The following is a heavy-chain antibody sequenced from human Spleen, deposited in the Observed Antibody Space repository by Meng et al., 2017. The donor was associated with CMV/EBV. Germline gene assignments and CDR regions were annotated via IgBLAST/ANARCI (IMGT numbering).Heavy chain of an antibody. Sequence: ASVKVSCKASGYTFTDHYFHWVRQAPGQGLEWMGWINPKRGDANYAERFQGRVTMTRDTSINTVYMEMTSLRSDDTAVYYCAKRAGYTSSWYEFDPWGQGTLVTVSS. D-gene: IGHD6-13*01. CDR3: AKRAGYTSSWYEFDP. J-gene: IGHJ5*02. CDR2: INPKRGDA. CDR1: GYTFTDHY. V-gene: IGHV1-2*02.